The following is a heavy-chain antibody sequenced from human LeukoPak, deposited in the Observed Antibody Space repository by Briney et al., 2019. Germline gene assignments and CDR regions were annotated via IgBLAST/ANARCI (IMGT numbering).Heavy chain of an antibody. D-gene: IGHD4-11*01. Sequence: PGGSLRLFCTASGLIFRNYAMTWVRQAPRKGLEWVSTISGEGTETFYADSVKGRFTISRDNSKNTHYLQMSSLRAEDTGIYYCAKGGHYSFFDYWGQGTLVTVSS. CDR2: ISGEGTET. V-gene: IGHV3-23*01. CDR1: GLIFRNYA. CDR3: AKGGHYSFFDY. J-gene: IGHJ4*02.